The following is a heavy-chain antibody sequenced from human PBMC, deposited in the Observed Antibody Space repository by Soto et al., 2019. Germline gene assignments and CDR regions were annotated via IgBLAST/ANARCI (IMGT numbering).Heavy chain of an antibody. CDR1: GGSFSGYY. Sequence: PSETLSLTCAVYGGSFSGYYWSWIRQPPGKGLEWIGEINHSGSTNYNPSLKSRVTISVDTSKNQFSLKLSSVTAADTAVYYCARGPFWSTAGKGTKKPNWFDPWGQGTLVTVSS. CDR2: INHSGST. J-gene: IGHJ5*02. V-gene: IGHV4-34*01. CDR3: ARGPFWSTAGKGTKKPNWFDP. D-gene: IGHD3-3*01.